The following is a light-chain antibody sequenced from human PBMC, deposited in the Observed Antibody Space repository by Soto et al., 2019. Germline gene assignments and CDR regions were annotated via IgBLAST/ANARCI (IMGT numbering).Light chain of an antibody. J-gene: IGKJ1*01. V-gene: IGKV1-5*01. CDR3: QHYNSYSEE. CDR1: QSISSW. Sequence: DIQMTQSPSTLSASVGERVTITCRASQSISSWLAWYQQKPGKAPKLLIYDASSLESGVPSRFSGSGSGTEFTLTISSLQPDDFATYYCQHYNSYSEEFGQGTKVDIK. CDR2: DAS.